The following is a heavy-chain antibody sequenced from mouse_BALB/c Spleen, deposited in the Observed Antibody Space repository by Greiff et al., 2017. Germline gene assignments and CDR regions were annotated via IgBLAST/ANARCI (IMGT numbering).Heavy chain of an antibody. D-gene: IGHD2-14*01. CDR1: GYSFTGYF. Sequence: EVKLMESGPELVKPGASVKISCKASGYSFTGYFMNWVMQSHGKSLEWIGRINPYNGDTFYNQKFKGKATLTVDKSSSTAHMELRSLASEDSAVYYCAYYRYDGAWFAYWGQGTLVTVSA. V-gene: IGHV1-20*02. CDR3: AYYRYDGAWFAY. CDR2: INPYNGDT. J-gene: IGHJ3*01.